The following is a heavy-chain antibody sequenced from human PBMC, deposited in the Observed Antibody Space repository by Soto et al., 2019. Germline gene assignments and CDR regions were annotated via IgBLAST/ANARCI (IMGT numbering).Heavy chain of an antibody. Sequence: SETLSLTCTVSGGSVNSDSYYWTWIRQPPGKGLEWIGYIYHSGSAFYNPSLKSRVTISLDTSKNQFSLRLNSLTAADTAMYFCARDVLAQPNGGLDVWGQGTTVT. D-gene: IGHD2-2*01. V-gene: IGHV4-61*01. CDR1: GGSVNSDSYY. CDR3: ARDVLAQPNGGLDV. CDR2: IYHSGSA. J-gene: IGHJ6*02.